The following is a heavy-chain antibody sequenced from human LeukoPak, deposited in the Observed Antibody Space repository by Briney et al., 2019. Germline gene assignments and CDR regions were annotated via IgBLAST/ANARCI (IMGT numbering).Heavy chain of an antibody. D-gene: IGHD3-3*01. CDR2: IWYDGSNE. CDR1: GFTFSRYG. Sequence: PGGSLRLSCAASGFTFSRYGMHWVRQAPGKGLEWVAVIWYDGSNEYYADSVKGRFTISRDNSKNTLYLQMNSLRAEDTAVYYCARGDSILELWGQGTLVTVSS. CDR3: ARGDSILEL. V-gene: IGHV3-33*01. J-gene: IGHJ4*02.